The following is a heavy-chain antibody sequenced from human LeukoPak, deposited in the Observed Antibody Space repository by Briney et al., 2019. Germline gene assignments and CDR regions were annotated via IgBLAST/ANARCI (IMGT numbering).Heavy chain of an antibody. CDR3: ARHSSDWYGYFQD. V-gene: IGHV4-4*07. J-gene: IGHJ1*01. CDR2: LYTSGTT. Sequence: PSETLFLTCSVPGGSISSYDWSWIRQPAGKGPEWIGRLYTSGTTTYNASLKSRVTMSVDTSKNQFSLRLSSVTAADTAVYYCARHSSDWYGYFQDWGQGTLVTVSS. D-gene: IGHD6-19*01. CDR1: GGSISSYD.